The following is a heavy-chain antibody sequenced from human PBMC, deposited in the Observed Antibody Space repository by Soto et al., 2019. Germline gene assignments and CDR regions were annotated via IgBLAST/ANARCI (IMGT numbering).Heavy chain of an antibody. CDR2: INPANGNT. CDR3: ARDIVSVGPRVNDAFDE. Sequence: QVQLVQSGAELKKPGASVNMSCKASGFTFSDTLINWVRQGPGQRLEWMGWINPANGNTRYSEPFQGRVTISSLSSVSTAYVALSDLPSEATALYYCARDIVSVGPRVNDAFDEWGQGKMITVSS. J-gene: IGHJ3*01. D-gene: IGHD1-26*01. CDR1: GFTFSDTL. V-gene: IGHV1-3*01.